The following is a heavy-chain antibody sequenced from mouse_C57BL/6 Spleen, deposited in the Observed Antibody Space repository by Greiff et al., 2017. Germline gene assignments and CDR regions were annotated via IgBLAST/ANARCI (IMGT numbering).Heavy chain of an antibody. V-gene: IGHV1-82*01. Sequence: QVQLKESGPELVKPGASVKISCKASGYAFSSSWMNWVKQRPGKGLEWIGRIYPGDGDTTYNGKFKGKATLTADKSSSTAYMQLSSLTSEDSAVYICARGSNYDWYFDVWGTGTTVTVSS. CDR1: GYAFSSSW. CDR2: IYPGDGDT. CDR3: ARGSNYDWYFDV. D-gene: IGHD2-5*01. J-gene: IGHJ1*03.